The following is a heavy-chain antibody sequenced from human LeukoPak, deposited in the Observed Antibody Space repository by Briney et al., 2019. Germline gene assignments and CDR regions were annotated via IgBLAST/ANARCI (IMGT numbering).Heavy chain of an antibody. CDR1: GYTFTDYF. CDR2: INPKSGGT. CDR3: ARATSWDGYNS. J-gene: IGHJ4*02. Sequence: ASVKVSCKASGYTFTDYFMNWVRQAPGQGLEWMGWINPKSGGTVYAQKFQGRVTMTRDTSSSTAYMELSRLRFDDTVVYYCARATSWDGYNSWGQGTLVTVSS. V-gene: IGHV1-2*02. D-gene: IGHD5-24*01.